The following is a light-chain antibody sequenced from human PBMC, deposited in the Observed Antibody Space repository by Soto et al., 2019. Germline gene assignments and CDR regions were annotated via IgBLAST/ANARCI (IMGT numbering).Light chain of an antibody. V-gene: IGLV2-14*01. Sequence: QAVVTQPASVSGSPGQSITISCSGTSNDVGGYDYVSWYQQHPGKAPKLVIYEVSNRPSWVSNRFSGSKSGNTASLTISGLQPEDEADYYCNSYTSSSTLVFGGGTKVTVL. J-gene: IGLJ2*01. CDR1: SNDVGGYDY. CDR2: EVS. CDR3: NSYTSSSTLV.